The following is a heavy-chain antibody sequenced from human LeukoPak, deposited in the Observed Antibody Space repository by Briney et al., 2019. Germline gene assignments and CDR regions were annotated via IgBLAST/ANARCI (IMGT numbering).Heavy chain of an antibody. CDR1: GFTFTDYS. D-gene: IGHD3-22*01. CDR2: ISGSGTV. CDR3: ARSPEFYYDSSGYPAGGTYDI. V-gene: IGHV3-11*01. Sequence: GGSLRLSCAASGFTFTDYSLSWIRQAPGKGLDWISHISGSGTVYYAESVKGRFTISRDNGKNSLYLQMNSLRAEDTAVYYCARSPEFYYDSSGYPAGGTYDIWGQGTAVTVSS. J-gene: IGHJ3*02.